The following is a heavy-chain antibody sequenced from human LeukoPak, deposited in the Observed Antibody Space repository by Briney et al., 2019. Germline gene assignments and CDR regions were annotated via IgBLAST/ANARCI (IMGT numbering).Heavy chain of an antibody. V-gene: IGHV4-39*07. CDR2: IYYSGST. CDR1: GGSSSSSRYY. J-gene: IGHJ4*02. D-gene: IGHD4-23*01. Sequence: KRWETRSLTCTVAGGSSSSSRYYGGWVREPRGKGLEWIGTIYYSGSTSYTPSLKSRVTISVDTSTNQFSLKLSSVTAADTAVYYCARGTGGGNPFDYWGQGTLVTVSS. CDR3: ARGTGGGNPFDY.